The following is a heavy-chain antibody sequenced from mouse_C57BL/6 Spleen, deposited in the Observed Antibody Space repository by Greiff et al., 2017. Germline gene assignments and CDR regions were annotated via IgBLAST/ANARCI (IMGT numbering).Heavy chain of an antibody. J-gene: IGHJ3*01. CDR2: IYPSDSET. CDR3: AGGAWGYDGGFAY. CDR1: GYTFTSYW. Sequence: QVQLQQPGAELVRPGSSVKLSCKASGYTFTSYWMDWVKQRPGQGLEWIGNIYPSDSETHYNQKFKDKATLTVDKSSSQAYMRLSSRTSEASAVYSCAGGAWGYDGGFAYWGQGTLVTVSA. V-gene: IGHV1-61*01. D-gene: IGHD2-2*01.